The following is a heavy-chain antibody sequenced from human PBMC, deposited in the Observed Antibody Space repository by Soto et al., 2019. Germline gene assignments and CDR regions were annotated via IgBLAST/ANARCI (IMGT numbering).Heavy chain of an antibody. V-gene: IGHV1-18*04. CDR1: GYTFTSYG. CDR2: ISAYNGNT. J-gene: IGHJ4*02. CDR3: ARDRSSGVVVAASYYFDF. D-gene: IGHD2-15*01. Sequence: ASVKVSCKASGYTFTSYGISWVRQAPGQGLEWMGWISAYNGNTNYAQKLQGRVTMTTDTSTSTAYMELRSLRSDDTAVYYCARDRSSGVVVAASYYFDFWGRGSLVTVSS.